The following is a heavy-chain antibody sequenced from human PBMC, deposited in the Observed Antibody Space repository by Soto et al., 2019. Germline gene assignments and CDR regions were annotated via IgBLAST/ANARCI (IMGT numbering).Heavy chain of an antibody. J-gene: IGHJ1*01. CDR3: AMDYGDRPEYFKH. Sequence: QVLLVQSGPDVKRPGASMKVSCKASGYTFTSYGISWVRQAPGQGLEWMAWISPLKGRTQYSQKAQGRVTLSTDTSSNTAYMEMTTLRVDDTAVYYCAMDYGDRPEYFKHCGQGTLVTVS. CDR1: GYTFTSYG. CDR2: ISPLKGRT. D-gene: IGHD4-17*01. V-gene: IGHV1-18*04.